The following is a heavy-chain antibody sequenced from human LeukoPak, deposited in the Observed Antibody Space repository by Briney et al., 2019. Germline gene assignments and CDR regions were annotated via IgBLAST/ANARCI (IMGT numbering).Heavy chain of an antibody. CDR1: GFTFDDYA. CDR3: AKDMGGVLGIIDY. Sequence: GRSLRLSCAASGFTFDDYAMHWVRQAPGKGLEWVSGISWNSGSIGYADSVKGRFTISRGNAKNSLYLQMNSLRAEDTALYYCAKDMGGVLGIIDYWGQGTLVTVSS. D-gene: IGHD3-16*01. CDR2: ISWNSGSI. V-gene: IGHV3-9*01. J-gene: IGHJ4*02.